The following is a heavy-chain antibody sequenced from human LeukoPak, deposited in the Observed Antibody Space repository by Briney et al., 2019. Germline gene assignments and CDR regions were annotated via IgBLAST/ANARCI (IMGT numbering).Heavy chain of an antibody. CDR2: IYYSGST. CDR1: GGSISSYY. J-gene: IGHJ4*02. CDR3: ARGYSSSSWDY. Sequence: KPSEALSLTCTVSGGSISSYYWSWIRQPPGKGLEWIGYIYYSGSTNYNPSLKSRVTISVDTSKNQFSLKLSSVTAADTAVYYCARGYSSSSWDYWGQGTLVTVSS. V-gene: IGHV4-59*01. D-gene: IGHD6-6*01.